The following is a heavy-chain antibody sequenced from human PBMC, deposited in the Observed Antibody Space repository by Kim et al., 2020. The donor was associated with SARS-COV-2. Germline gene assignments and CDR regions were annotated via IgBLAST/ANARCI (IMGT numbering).Heavy chain of an antibody. CDR3: AVYYYGSGSYPPPYSYFDY. V-gene: IGHV1-3*01. D-gene: IGHD3-10*01. Sequence: ASVKVSCKASGYTFTSYAMHWVRQAPGQRLEWMGWINAGNGNTKYSQKFQGRVTITRDTSASTAYMELSSLRSEDTAVYYCAVYYYGSGSYPPPYSYFDYWGQGTLVTVSS. CDR2: INAGNGNT. J-gene: IGHJ4*02. CDR1: GYTFTSYA.